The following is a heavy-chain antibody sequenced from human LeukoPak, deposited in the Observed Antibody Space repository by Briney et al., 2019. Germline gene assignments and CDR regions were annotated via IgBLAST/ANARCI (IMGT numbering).Heavy chain of an antibody. CDR1: GDSISSGAYS. D-gene: IGHD3-16*01. J-gene: IGHJ5*02. V-gene: IGHV4-30-2*01. CDR3: AREFWVANAPGSWVDP. CDR2: IFRTGHT. Sequence: SETLSLTCAVSGDSISSGAYSWSWIRQPPGKGLEWVGYIFRTGHTYYTPSLKSRVTISVDTSKNQFSLKLTSMTVADTAVYYCAREFWVANAPGSWVDPWGQGIPVTVSS.